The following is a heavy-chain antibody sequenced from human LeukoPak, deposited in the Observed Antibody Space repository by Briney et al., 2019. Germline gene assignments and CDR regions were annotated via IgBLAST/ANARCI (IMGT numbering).Heavy chain of an antibody. CDR2: INPNSGGT. V-gene: IGHV1-2*02. J-gene: IGHJ4*02. CDR3: ARDAPSRKVAVAVAPK. D-gene: IGHD6-19*01. Sequence: GASVKVSCKASGYTFTGYYMHWVRQAPGHGLEWMGWINPNSGGTNYAQKFQGRVTMTRDTSISTAYMELSRLRSDDTAVYYCARDAPSRKVAVAVAPKWGQGTLVTVSS. CDR1: GYTFTGYY.